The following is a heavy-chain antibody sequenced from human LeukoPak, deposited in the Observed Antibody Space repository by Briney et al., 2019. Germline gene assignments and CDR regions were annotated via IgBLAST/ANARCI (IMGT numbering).Heavy chain of an antibody. CDR3: ARDYYGSGAYYGMDV. CDR2: IYYTGST. CDR1: GGSIRSYY. D-gene: IGHD3-10*01. Sequence: SETLSLTCTVPGGSIRSYYWSWIRQPPGKGLEWIGYIYYTGSTDYNPSLKSRVTISIDTSKNQFSLNLSSVTAADTAIYHCARDYYGSGAYYGMDVWGQGTTVTVSS. V-gene: IGHV4-59*01. J-gene: IGHJ6*02.